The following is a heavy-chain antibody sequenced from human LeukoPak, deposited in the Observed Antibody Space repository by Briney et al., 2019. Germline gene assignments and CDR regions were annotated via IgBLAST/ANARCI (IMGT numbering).Heavy chain of an antibody. Sequence: PGGSLRLSCAASGFTFSSYGMHWVRQAPGKGLEWVAFIRYDGGNKYYADSVKGRFTISRDNSKNTLYLQMNSLRAEDTAVYYCAKDREYCSSTSCYADYYFDYWGQGTLVTVSS. CDR3: AKDREYCSSTSCYADYYFDY. V-gene: IGHV3-30*02. CDR1: GFTFSSYG. D-gene: IGHD2-2*01. CDR2: IRYDGGNK. J-gene: IGHJ4*02.